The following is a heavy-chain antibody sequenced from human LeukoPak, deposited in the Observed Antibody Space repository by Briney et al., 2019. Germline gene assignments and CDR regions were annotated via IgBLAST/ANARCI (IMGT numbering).Heavy chain of an antibody. J-gene: IGHJ6*03. CDR2: IKQDGGEK. D-gene: IGHD3-10*01. V-gene: IGHV3-7*01. Sequence: GGSLRLSCAASGFTFSRFWMNWVRQAPGKGLEWVANIKQDGGEKYYVDSVKGRFTISRENAKNSLYLQMNSLRAEDTAVYYCFYGHNMDAWGTGTTVTVSS. CDR1: GFTFSRFW. CDR3: FYGHNMDA.